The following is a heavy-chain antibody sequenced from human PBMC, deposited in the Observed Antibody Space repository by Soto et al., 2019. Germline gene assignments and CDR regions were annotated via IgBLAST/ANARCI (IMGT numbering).Heavy chain of an antibody. CDR2: INPNSGGT. D-gene: IGHD3-3*01. CDR1: GYTFTGYY. V-gene: IGHV1-2*04. Sequence: ASVKVSCKASGYTFTGYYMHWVRQAPGQGLEWMGWINPNSGGTNYAQKFQGWVTMTRDTSISTAYMELSRLRSDDTAVYYCARERYYDFWSGSPPFGMDVWGQGTTVTVSS. J-gene: IGHJ6*02. CDR3: ARERYYDFWSGSPPFGMDV.